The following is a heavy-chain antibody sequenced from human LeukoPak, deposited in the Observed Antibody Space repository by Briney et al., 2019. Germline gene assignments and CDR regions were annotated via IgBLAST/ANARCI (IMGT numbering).Heavy chain of an antibody. CDR3: ARYKVPPHQDSSMVPGVCYYYGMDV. CDR2: IIPFFGTP. Sequence: SVKVSCKASGGSFSTYAISWVRQAPGQGLEWMGGIIPFFGTPSYAQKFHGRVTITADESTDTAYMEVSSLRSEDTALYYCARYKVPPHQDSSMVPGVCYYYGMDVWGLGTTVTVSS. CDR1: GGSFSTYA. D-gene: IGHD3-10*01. V-gene: IGHV1-69*01. J-gene: IGHJ6*02.